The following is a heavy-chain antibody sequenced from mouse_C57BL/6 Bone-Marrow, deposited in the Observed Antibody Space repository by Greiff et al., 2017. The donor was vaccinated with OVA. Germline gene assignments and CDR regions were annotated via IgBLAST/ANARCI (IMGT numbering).Heavy chain of an antibody. CDR3: ARSSGEGYDYGRKDY. D-gene: IGHD2-4*01. CDR1: GFTFSSYA. Sequence: DVKLVESGGGLVKPGGSLKLSCAASGFTFSSYAMSWVRQTPEKRLEWVATISDGGSYTYYPDNVKGRFTISRDNAKNNLYLQMSHLKSEDTAMYYCARSSGEGYDYGRKDYWGQGTSVTVSS. J-gene: IGHJ4*01. CDR2: ISDGGSYT. V-gene: IGHV5-4*03.